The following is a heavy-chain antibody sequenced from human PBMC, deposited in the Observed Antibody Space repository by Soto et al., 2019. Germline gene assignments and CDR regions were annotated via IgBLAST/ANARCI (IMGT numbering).Heavy chain of an antibody. CDR3: ARDPSVGSTFYYYMAV. CDR2: ISSSSGAI. J-gene: IGHJ6*03. CDR1: GFSLNGYA. D-gene: IGHD6-13*01. Sequence: EVQLVESGGGLAQPGGSLRLSCAASGFSLNGYAMNWVRQAPGRGLEWVSYISSSSGAIDYADSVKGRFTISRDNAKNLLYLHMNSLRAEDTALYYCARDPSVGSTFYYYMAVWGEGTPVTVSS. V-gene: IGHV3-48*01.